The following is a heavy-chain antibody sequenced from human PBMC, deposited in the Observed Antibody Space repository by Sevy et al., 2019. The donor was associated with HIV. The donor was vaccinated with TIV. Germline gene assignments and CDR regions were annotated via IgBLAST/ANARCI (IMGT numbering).Heavy chain of an antibody. CDR3: AKDQGGYNYAPGY. CDR2: ISYDGNIQ. CDR1: GLTFSTYG. Sequence: GGSLRLSCAASGLTFSTYGMHWVRQAPGKGLEWVAVISYDGNIQYYADSVKGRFTVSRDNSKNTLYLQMYSLRAEDSAVYYCAKDQGGYNYAPGYWGQGTLVTVSS. J-gene: IGHJ4*02. V-gene: IGHV3-30*18. D-gene: IGHD5-18*01.